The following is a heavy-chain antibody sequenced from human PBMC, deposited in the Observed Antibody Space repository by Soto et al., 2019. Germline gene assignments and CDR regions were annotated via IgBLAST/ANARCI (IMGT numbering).Heavy chain of an antibody. CDR2: ISDYNGNT. Sequence: QVQLVQSGAEVKKPGASVKVSCKASGYTFTSYGISWVRQAPGQGLEWMGWISDYNGNTNYAQKLHGRVTMTTDTSASTVYMELRSLRSDDTAVYYCAKTFGYSYAIVYLGQGTLVTV. CDR3: AKTFGYSYAIVY. CDR1: GYTFTSYG. V-gene: IGHV1-18*01. D-gene: IGHD5-18*01. J-gene: IGHJ4*02.